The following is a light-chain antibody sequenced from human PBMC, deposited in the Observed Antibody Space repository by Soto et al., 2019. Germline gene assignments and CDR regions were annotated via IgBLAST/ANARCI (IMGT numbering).Light chain of an antibody. V-gene: IGLV2-8*01. Sequence: QSVVTQPPSASGSPGQSVSISCTGTSRDVGGNNYVSWYQQHPGKAPKLMIYEVSKRPSGVPDRFSGSKSGNTASLTVSGLQAEDEADYFCLSYAGSTNYVFGTGTKV. J-gene: IGLJ1*01. CDR2: EVS. CDR3: LSYAGSTNYV. CDR1: SRDVGGNNY.